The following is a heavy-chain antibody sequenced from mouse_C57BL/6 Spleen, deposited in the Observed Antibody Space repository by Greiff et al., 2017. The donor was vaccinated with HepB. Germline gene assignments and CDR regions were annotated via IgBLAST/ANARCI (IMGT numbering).Heavy chain of an antibody. CDR3: TTRGGSSYEGYFDY. Sequence: EVQLQQSGAEPVRPGASVKLSCTASGFNIKDDYMHWVKQRPEQGLEWIGWIDPENGDTEYASKFQGKATITADTSSNTAYLQLSSLTSEDTAVYYCTTRGGSSYEGYFDYWGQGTTLTVSS. D-gene: IGHD1-1*01. CDR2: IDPENGDT. J-gene: IGHJ2*01. V-gene: IGHV14-4*01. CDR1: GFNIKDDY.